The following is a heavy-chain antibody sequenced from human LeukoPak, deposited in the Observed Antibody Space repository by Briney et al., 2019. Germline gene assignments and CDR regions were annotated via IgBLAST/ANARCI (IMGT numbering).Heavy chain of an antibody. D-gene: IGHD5-18*01. CDR3: ARDPRPGYSYGSIWFDP. J-gene: IGHJ5*02. CDR1: GFTFSSYA. V-gene: IGHV3-30*04. CDR2: ISYDGSNK. Sequence: GGSLRLSCAASGFTFSSYAMHWVRQAPGKWLEWVAVISYDGSNKYYADSVKGRFTISRDNSKNTLYLQMNSLRAEDTAVYYCARDPRPGYSYGSIWFDPWGQGTLVTVSS.